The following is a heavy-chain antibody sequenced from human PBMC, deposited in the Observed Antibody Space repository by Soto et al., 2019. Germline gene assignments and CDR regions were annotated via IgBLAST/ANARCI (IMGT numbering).Heavy chain of an antibody. Sequence: PSETLSLTCTVSGGSISSGDYYWTWIRQPPGKGLEWIGYIYYSGSTNYNPSLKSRATISVDTSKNQFSLKLSSVTAADTAVYYCARVYYSPNWFDPWGQGTLVTVSS. J-gene: IGHJ5*02. CDR3: ARVYYSPNWFDP. V-gene: IGHV4-30-4*01. D-gene: IGHD3-16*01. CDR1: GGSISSGDYY. CDR2: IYYSGST.